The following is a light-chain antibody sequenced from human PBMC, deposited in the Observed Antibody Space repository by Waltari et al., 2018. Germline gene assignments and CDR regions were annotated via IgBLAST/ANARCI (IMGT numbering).Light chain of an antibody. J-gene: IGKJ4*01. Sequence: DIQMTQSPSSLSASVGDRVTITCRASQSISTFLNWYQQKPGKAPRLLIHAASRLQSGVPSRFRGSGSGTEFTLTISSLQVEDFATYYCQHSYNIPVTFGGGTRVEIK. CDR3: QHSYNIPVT. V-gene: IGKV1-39*01. CDR1: QSISTF. CDR2: AAS.